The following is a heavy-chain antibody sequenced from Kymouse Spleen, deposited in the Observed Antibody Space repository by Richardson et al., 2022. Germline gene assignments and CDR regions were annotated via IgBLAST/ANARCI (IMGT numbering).Heavy chain of an antibody. CDR3: TIPLYCSSTTGYFDY. D-gene: IGHD2-2*02. Sequence: EVQLVESGGGLVKPGGSLRLSCAASGFTFSNAWMSWVRQAPGKGLEWVGRIKSKTDGGTTDYAAPVKGRFTISRDDSKNTLYLQMNSLKTEDTAVYYCTIPLYCSSTTGYFDYWGQGTLVTVSS. V-gene: IGHV3-15*01. CDR1: GFTFSNAW. CDR2: IKSKTDGGTT. J-gene: IGHJ4*02.